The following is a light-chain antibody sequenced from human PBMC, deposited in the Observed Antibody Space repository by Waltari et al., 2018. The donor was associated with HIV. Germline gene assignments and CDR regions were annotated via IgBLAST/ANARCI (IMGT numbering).Light chain of an antibody. J-gene: IGKJ4*01. Sequence: DIVMTQSPDSLAVSLGARATVTRTSSRTALSNRNYSAWYQQKPGQAPKDLSYLASIHEFGGPGQVSGSGYGADCSLPISRVQAVGVRKYDGQECYTLRATFGGGTRIEI. V-gene: IGKV4-1*01. CDR2: LAS. CDR1: RTALSNRNY. CDR3: QECYTLRAT.